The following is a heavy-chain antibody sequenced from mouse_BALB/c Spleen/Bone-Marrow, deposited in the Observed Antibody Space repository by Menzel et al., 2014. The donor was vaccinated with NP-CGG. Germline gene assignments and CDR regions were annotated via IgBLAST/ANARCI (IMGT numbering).Heavy chain of an antibody. V-gene: IGHV5-9-3*01. D-gene: IGHD5-2*01. Sequence: EVQVVESGGGLANPGGSLKLSCTTSGFTFSDYAMSWVRQTPEKRLEWVVTVSSGGRYTYFSDSVKGRFTISRDNAKNALYLQMTRLRAEDTAMYYGTRSGGEYALDYWGQGTSVTVSS. J-gene: IGHJ4*01. CDR1: GFTFSDYA. CDR2: VSSGGRYT. CDR3: TRSGGEYALDY.